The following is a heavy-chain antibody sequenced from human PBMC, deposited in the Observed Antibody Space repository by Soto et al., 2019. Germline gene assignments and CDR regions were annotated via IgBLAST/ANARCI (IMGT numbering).Heavy chain of an antibody. CDR3: ATRSAPVDF. D-gene: IGHD6-6*01. J-gene: IGHJ4*02. V-gene: IGHV3-74*01. CDR2: INTDGTST. CDR1: GMNFGGHW. Sequence: GGSLRLSCAASGMNFGGHWMHWVRQAPGKGLVWVSEINTDGTSTNYADSLKGRFTISRDNTRDTLYLQMTSLSVADTAVYYCATRSAPVDFWGQGTLVTVSS.